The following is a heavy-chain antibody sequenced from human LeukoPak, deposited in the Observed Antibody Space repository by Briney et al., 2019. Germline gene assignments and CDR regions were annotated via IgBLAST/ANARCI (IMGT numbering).Heavy chain of an antibody. J-gene: IGHJ4*02. CDR3: ARLPMVRGKGFDY. CDR2: IYYSGST. D-gene: IGHD3-10*01. Sequence: PSETLSLTCTVSGGSISSYYWSWIRQPPGKGLEWIGYIYYSGSTNYNPSLKSRVTISVDTSKNQFSLKLSSVTAADTAVYYCARLPMVRGKGFDYWGQGTLVTVSS. V-gene: IGHV4-59*01. CDR1: GGSISSYY.